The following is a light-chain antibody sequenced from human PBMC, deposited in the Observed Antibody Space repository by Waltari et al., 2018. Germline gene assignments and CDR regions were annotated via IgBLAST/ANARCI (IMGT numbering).Light chain of an antibody. CDR3: QQSSSTPFP. CDR2: DAS. CDR1: QTINNY. Sequence: DIQMTQSPSSLSASVGDRVTSTCRASQTINNYLNWYQQKPGKAPKLLIYDASSLQTGVPSRFSGSGSGTGFTLTIINLQPEDFATYSCQQSSSTPFPFGGGTKVEIK. J-gene: IGKJ4*01. V-gene: IGKV1-39*01.